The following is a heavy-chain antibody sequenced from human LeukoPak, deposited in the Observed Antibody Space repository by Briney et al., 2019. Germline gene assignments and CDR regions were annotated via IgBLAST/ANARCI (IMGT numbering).Heavy chain of an antibody. D-gene: IGHD1-26*01. CDR1: GFTFTSSA. Sequence: VASVKVSCKASGFTFTSSAMQWVRQARGQRLEWIGWIVVGSGNTNYAQKFQERVAITRDMSTGTAYMELSSLRSEDTAVYYCAAGPYSGSYYFLDYWGQGTLVTVSS. J-gene: IGHJ4*02. CDR2: IVVGSGNT. CDR3: AAGPYSGSYYFLDY. V-gene: IGHV1-58*02.